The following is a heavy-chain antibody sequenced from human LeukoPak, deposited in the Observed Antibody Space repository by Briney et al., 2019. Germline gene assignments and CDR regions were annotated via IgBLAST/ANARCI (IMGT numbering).Heavy chain of an antibody. CDR3: ARDRTTMIELDY. Sequence: ASVKVSCKASGYTFTGYYMHWVRQAPGQGLEWMGWINPNSGGTNYAQKFQGRVTMTRDTSISTAYMELSRLRSDDTAVYYCARDRTTMIELDYWGQGTLVTVYS. V-gene: IGHV1-2*02. D-gene: IGHD3-22*01. CDR1: GYTFTGYY. CDR2: INPNSGGT. J-gene: IGHJ4*02.